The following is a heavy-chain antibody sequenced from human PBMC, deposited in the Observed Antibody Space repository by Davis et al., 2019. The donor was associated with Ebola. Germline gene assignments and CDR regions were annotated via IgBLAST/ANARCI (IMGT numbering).Heavy chain of an antibody. V-gene: IGHV1-18*01. CDR3: ARHDSSGYDAFDI. J-gene: IGHJ3*02. D-gene: IGHD3-22*01. CDR1: GYTFTSYA. Sequence: ASVKVSCKASGYTFTSYAITWVRQAPGQGLEWMAWISAYNGYTNYAQKFHDRVTMTTDTSTSTAYMELSSLRSDDTAVYYCARHDSSGYDAFDIWGQGTMVTVSS. CDR2: ISAYNGYT.